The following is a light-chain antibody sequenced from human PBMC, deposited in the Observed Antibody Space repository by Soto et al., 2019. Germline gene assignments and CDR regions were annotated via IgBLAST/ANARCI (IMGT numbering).Light chain of an antibody. CDR2: GAS. J-gene: IGKJ2*01. CDR3: QQYGSSLYT. V-gene: IGKV3-20*01. CDR1: QSVSSSY. Sequence: EIVLTPSPGTLSLSPGARATLSCRASQSVSSSYLAWYQQKPGQAPRLLISGASSRATGIPDRFSGSGSGTDFTLTISRREPEDFAVYYCQQYGSSLYTLGQGTKLEIK.